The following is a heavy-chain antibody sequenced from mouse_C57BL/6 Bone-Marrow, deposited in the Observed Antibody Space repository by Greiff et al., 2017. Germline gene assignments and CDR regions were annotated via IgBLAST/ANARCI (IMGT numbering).Heavy chain of an antibody. J-gene: IGHJ4*01. CDR3: ARHERYYYGTPYYYAMDY. D-gene: IGHD1-1*01. CDR1: GYTFTEYT. V-gene: IGHV1-62-2*01. Sequence: VQLQESGAELVKPGASVKLSCKASGYTFTEYTIHWVKQRSGQGLEWIGWFYPGSGSIKYNEKFKDKATLTADKSSSTVYMELSRLTSEDSAVYFCARHERYYYGTPYYYAMDYWGQGTSVTVSS. CDR2: FYPGSGSI.